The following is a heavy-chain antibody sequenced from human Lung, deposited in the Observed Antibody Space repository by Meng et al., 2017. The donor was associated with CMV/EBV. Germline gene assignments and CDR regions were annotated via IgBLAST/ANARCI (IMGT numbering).Heavy chain of an antibody. CDR1: GFTFSSMA. D-gene: IGHD1-26*01. CDR3: AKFRGGIYYVYYFDY. J-gene: IGHJ4*02. V-gene: IGHV3-23*01. CDR2: ISNTGGNT. Sequence: GFTFSSMAMAWVRQAPGKGLEWVSGISNTGGNTYYAESEKGRFTITRENSKNTLYLQKNSLRAEDTAVYYCAKFRGGIYYVYYFDYWGQGTLVTVSS.